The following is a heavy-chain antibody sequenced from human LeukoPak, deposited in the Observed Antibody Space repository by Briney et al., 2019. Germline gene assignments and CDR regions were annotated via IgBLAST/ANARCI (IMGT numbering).Heavy chain of an antibody. Sequence: SETLSLTCAVYGGSFSGYYWSWIRQPPGKGLEWIGEINHSGSTNYNPSLKSRVTISVDTSKNQFSLKLSSVTAADTAVYYCARIERDYYDYVWGTYRYNWFDPWGQGTLVTVSS. D-gene: IGHD3-16*02. CDR3: ARIERDYYDYVWGTYRYNWFDP. CDR1: GGSFSGYY. CDR2: INHSGST. J-gene: IGHJ5*02. V-gene: IGHV4-34*01.